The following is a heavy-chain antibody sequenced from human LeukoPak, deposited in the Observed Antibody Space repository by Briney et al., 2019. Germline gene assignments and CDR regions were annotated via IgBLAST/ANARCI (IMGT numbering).Heavy chain of an antibody. D-gene: IGHD6-19*01. Sequence: SETLSLTCTVSGGSISSSSYYWGWIRQPPGKELEWIGSIYFTGSSYYNPSLKSRVTISVDTSKNQFSLKVRSVTAADTAVDYCAXQXAQSGWSNWGQGTLVTVSS. CDR2: IYFTGSS. V-gene: IGHV4-39*01. CDR3: AXQXAQSGWSN. J-gene: IGHJ4*02. CDR1: GGSISSSSYY.